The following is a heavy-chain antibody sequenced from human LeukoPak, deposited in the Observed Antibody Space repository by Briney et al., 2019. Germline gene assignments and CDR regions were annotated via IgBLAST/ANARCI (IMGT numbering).Heavy chain of an antibody. J-gene: IGHJ5*02. CDR1: GGSISSYY. Sequence: SETLSLTCTVSGGSISSYYWSWIRQPPGKGLEGIGYIYYSGSTNYNPSLKSRVTISVDTSKNQFSLKLSSVTAADTAVYYCARDGLYGDYPNWFDPWGQGTLVTVSS. D-gene: IGHD4-17*01. V-gene: IGHV4-59*01. CDR2: IYYSGST. CDR3: ARDGLYGDYPNWFDP.